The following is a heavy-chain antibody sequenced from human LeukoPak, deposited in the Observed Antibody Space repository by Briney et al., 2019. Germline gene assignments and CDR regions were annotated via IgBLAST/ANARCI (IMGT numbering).Heavy chain of an antibody. Sequence: GRSLRLSCAASGFTFSSYAMYWVRQAPGKGLEWVAVISYDGSNKYYADSVKGRFTISRDNSKNTLYLQMNSLRAEDTAVYYCARVGYYDSSGYFSEDAFDIWGQGTMVTVSS. D-gene: IGHD3-22*01. V-gene: IGHV3-30-3*01. J-gene: IGHJ3*02. CDR2: ISYDGSNK. CDR1: GFTFSSYA. CDR3: ARVGYYDSSGYFSEDAFDI.